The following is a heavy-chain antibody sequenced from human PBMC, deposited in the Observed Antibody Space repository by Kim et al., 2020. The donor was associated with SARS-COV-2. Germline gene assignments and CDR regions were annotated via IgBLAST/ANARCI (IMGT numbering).Heavy chain of an antibody. V-gene: IGHV4-61*07. D-gene: IGHD3-10*01. J-gene: IGHJ4*02. Sequence: NYNPSLKSRVTISVDTSKNQFSLKLSSVTAADTAVYYCARRAGRGVIDYWGQGTLVTVSS. CDR3: ARRAGRGVIDY.